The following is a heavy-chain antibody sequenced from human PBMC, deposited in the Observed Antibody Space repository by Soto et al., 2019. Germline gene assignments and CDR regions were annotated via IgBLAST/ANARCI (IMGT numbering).Heavy chain of an antibody. D-gene: IGHD4-17*01. Sequence: EVQLVESGGGLVKPGGSLRLSCAASGFTFSSYSMNWVRQAPGKGLEWVSSISSSSSYIYYGDSVKGRFTISRDNAKNSLYLQMNSLRAEDTAVYYCARSPTTTPPWFDPWGQGTLVTVSS. J-gene: IGHJ5*02. CDR1: GFTFSSYS. V-gene: IGHV3-21*01. CDR3: ARSPTTTPPWFDP. CDR2: ISSSSSYI.